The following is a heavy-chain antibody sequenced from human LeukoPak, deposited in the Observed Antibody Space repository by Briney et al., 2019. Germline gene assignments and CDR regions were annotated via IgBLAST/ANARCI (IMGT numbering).Heavy chain of an antibody. V-gene: IGHV5-51*01. CDR2: IYPGGSDT. D-gene: IGHD5-18*01. CDR3: ARLIGYTHYY. J-gene: IGHJ4*02. CDR1: GYRFTSYW. Sequence: GESLKISCEGSGYRFTSYWIAWVRQVLGKGLEWMGIIYPGGSDTRYSPSFQGQVTISADKSISTAYLQWSSLKASDTAMYYCARLIGYTHYYWGQGTLVTVSS.